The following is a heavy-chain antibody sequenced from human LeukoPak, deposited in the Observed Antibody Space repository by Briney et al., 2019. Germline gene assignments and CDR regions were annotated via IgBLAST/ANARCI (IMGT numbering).Heavy chain of an antibody. D-gene: IGHD3-22*01. CDR2: IIPIFGTA. Sequence: SVKVSCKASGGTFSSYAISWVRQAPGQGLEWIGGIIPIFGTANYAQKFQGRVTITADESTSTAYMELSSLRSEDTAVYYCARDPGYYDSSGKRYYYYYMDVWGKGTTVTVSS. J-gene: IGHJ6*03. CDR1: GGTFSSYA. CDR3: ARDPGYYDSSGKRYYYYYMDV. V-gene: IGHV1-69*13.